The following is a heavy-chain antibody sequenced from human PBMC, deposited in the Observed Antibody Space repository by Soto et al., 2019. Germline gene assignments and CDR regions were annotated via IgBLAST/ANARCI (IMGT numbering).Heavy chain of an antibody. V-gene: IGHV1-2*02. Sequence: QVQLVQSGAEVKKPGASVKVSCKASGYTFTAYYMHWVRQAPGQGLEWMGWINPNSGGTNYAQKLQGRVTMTRDTSISTAYMELSRLRSDDTAVYYCARRTGTTGVIDYWGQGTLVTVSS. CDR3: ARRTGTTGVIDY. CDR2: INPNSGGT. J-gene: IGHJ4*02. CDR1: GYTFTAYY. D-gene: IGHD1-7*01.